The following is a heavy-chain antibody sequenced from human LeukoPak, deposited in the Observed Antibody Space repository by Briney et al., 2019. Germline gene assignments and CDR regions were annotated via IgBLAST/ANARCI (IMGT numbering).Heavy chain of an antibody. CDR2: ISYDGSNK. D-gene: IGHD3-10*01. J-gene: IGHJ4*02. CDR3: APIWFGDY. CDR1: GFTFSSYG. V-gene: IGHV3-30*03. Sequence: PGGSLRLSCAASGFTFSSYGMHWVRQAPGKGLEWVAVISYDGSNKYYADSVKGRFTISRDNSKNTLYLQMNSLRAEDTAVYYCAPIWFGDYWGQGTLVTVSS.